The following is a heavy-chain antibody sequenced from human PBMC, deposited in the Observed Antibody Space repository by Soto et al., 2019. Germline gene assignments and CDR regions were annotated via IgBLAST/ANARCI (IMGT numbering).Heavy chain of an antibody. Sequence: SETLSLTCTVSGGSISSYYWSWIRQPPGKGLEWIGYIYYSGSTNYNPSLKSRVTISVDTSKNQFSLKLSSVTAADTAVYYCATEGLRDDFWSGYSEGYMDVWGKGTTVTVSS. J-gene: IGHJ6*03. CDR3: ATEGLRDDFWSGYSEGYMDV. D-gene: IGHD3-3*01. CDR2: IYYSGST. CDR1: GGSISSYY. V-gene: IGHV4-59*01.